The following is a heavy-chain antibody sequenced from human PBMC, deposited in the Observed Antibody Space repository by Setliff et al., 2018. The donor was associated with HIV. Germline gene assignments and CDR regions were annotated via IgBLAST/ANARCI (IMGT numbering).Heavy chain of an antibody. J-gene: IGHJ5*02. CDR3: ARDHVFGSRTGFDP. CDR1: GGPLNSRNW. CDR2: VFHSGSA. V-gene: IGHV4-4*02. D-gene: IGHD3-10*01. Sequence: PSETLFLTCAVSGGPLNSRNWWSWVRQPPGKGLEWIGEVFHSGSANSNASLRSRVMISVDTSKNQFSLKLSAVTAADTAVYYCARDHVFGSRTGFDPWGPGSLVTVSS.